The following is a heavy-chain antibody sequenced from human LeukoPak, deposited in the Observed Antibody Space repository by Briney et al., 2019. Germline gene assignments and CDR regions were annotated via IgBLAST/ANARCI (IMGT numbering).Heavy chain of an antibody. CDR3: TQNNY. Sequence: GGSLILSCAASGFTFSGSPILWVRQASGKGLEWVGRIRGKADNYATAYAASVQGRCTVSRDDSQNTAYLQLNSLKTEDTAVYYCTQNNYWGQGALVTVSS. CDR2: IRGKADNYAT. CDR1: GFTFSGSP. V-gene: IGHV3-73*01. J-gene: IGHJ4*02.